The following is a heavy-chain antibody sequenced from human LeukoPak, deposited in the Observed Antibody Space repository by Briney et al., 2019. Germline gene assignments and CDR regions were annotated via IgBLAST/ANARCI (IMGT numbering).Heavy chain of an antibody. CDR3: ARRYCGDDCYPYYFDY. V-gene: IGHV3-23*01. D-gene: IGHD2-21*02. Sequence: GRSLRLSCAASGFTFSSYAMSWVRQAPGKGLEWVSAISGSGGSTYYADSVKGRFTISRDNSKNTLYLQMNSLRVEDTAIYYCARRYCGDDCYPYYFDYWGQGTLVSVSS. CDR1: GFTFSSYA. J-gene: IGHJ4*02. CDR2: ISGSGGST.